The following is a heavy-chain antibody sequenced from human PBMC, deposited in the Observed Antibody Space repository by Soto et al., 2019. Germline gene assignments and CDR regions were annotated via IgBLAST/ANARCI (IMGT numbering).Heavy chain of an antibody. V-gene: IGHV3-48*03. CDR2: ITTSGSTK. J-gene: IGHJ5*02. CDR3: ARVGRIYGEYEGFFET. CDR1: NFTLSTYD. D-gene: IGHD4-17*01. Sequence: EEHLAESGGGLVQPGGSLSLSCAASNFTLSTYDMNLVRQTPGKGLEWISYITTSGSTKYYADSVKGRSTISRDNAKNSVYLQMNSLRAEDTGIYYWARVGRIYGEYEGFFETWGQGTLGTVSS.